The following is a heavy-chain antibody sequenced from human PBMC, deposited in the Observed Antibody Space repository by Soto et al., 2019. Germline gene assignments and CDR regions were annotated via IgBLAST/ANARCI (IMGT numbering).Heavy chain of an antibody. CDR3: ASIYYYDSSGYYLPYYGMDV. J-gene: IGHJ6*02. Sequence: QVQLVQSGAEVKKPGSSVKVSCKASGGTFSSYAISWVRQAPGQGLEWMGGIIPIFGTANYAQKFQGRVTITADESASTAYMELSSLRSEDTAVYYCASIYYYDSSGYYLPYYGMDVWGQGTTVTVSS. CDR2: IIPIFGTA. D-gene: IGHD3-22*01. CDR1: GGTFSSYA. V-gene: IGHV1-69*01.